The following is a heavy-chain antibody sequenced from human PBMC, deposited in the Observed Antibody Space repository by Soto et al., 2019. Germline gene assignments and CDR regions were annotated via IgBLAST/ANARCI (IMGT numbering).Heavy chain of an antibody. CDR3: ARQIGMTTLTTGWFDP. CDR2: IYYSGST. D-gene: IGHD4-17*01. Sequence: PSETLSLTCTVSGGSISSYYWSWIRQPPGKGLEWIGYIYYSGSTNYNPSLKSRVTISVDTSKNQFSLKLSSVTAADTAVYYCARQIGMTTLTTGWFDPWGQGTLVTVSS. CDR1: GGSISSYY. J-gene: IGHJ5*02. V-gene: IGHV4-59*08.